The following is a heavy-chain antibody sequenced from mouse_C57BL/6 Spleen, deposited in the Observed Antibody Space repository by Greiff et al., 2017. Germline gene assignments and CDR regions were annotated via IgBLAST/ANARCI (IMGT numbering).Heavy chain of an antibody. Sequence: VQLKESGPELVKPGASVKISCKASGYSFTGYYMHWVKQSHGNILDWIGYIYPYNGVSSYNQKFKGKATLTVDKSSSTAYMELRSLTSEDSAVYYCARWGGVAKDYYAMDYWGQGTSVTVSS. CDR1: GYSFTGYY. CDR3: ARWGGVAKDYYAMDY. J-gene: IGHJ4*01. D-gene: IGHD1-1*01. CDR2: IYPYNGVS. V-gene: IGHV1-31*01.